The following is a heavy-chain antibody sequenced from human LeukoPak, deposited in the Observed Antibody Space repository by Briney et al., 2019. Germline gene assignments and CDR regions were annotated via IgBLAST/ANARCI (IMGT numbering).Heavy chain of an antibody. CDR2: IYHSGST. CDR1: GGSISSSNW. Sequence: SETLSLTCAVSGGSISSSNWWSWVRQPPGKGLEWIGEIYHSGSTNYNPSLKSRVTISVDTSKNQFSLKLSSVTAADTAVYYCARGGYVGYGSGSYLYWGQGTLVTVSS. V-gene: IGHV4-4*02. D-gene: IGHD3-10*01. J-gene: IGHJ4*02. CDR3: ARGGYVGYGSGSYLY.